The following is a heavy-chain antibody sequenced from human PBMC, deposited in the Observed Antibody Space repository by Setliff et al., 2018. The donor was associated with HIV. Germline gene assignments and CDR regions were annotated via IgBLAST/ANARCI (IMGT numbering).Heavy chain of an antibody. Sequence: LSLTCTVSGGSVSSTSYYWGWIRQPAGKGLEWIGTIYYSGDTQYNPSFKSRVIMSVDTSKNQFSLRLISMTAADTAVYYCARMEATRPPRGLDYWGPGTLVTVSS. J-gene: IGHJ4*02. CDR2: IYYSGDT. CDR3: ARMEATRPPRGLDY. D-gene: IGHD6-6*01. CDR1: GGSVSSTSYY. V-gene: IGHV4-39*01.